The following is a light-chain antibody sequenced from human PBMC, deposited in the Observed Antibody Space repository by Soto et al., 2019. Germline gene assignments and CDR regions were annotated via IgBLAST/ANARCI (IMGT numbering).Light chain of an antibody. J-gene: IGLJ1*01. CDR2: DVS. V-gene: IGLV2-14*01. CDR3: SSYTSSSTS. CDR1: SSDVAAYNF. Sequence: QSALTQPASVSGSPGQSVAISCTGSSSDVAAYNFVSWYQQHPGKAPKLMVFDVSNRPSGVSNRFSGSKSGNTASLTISGLQAEDEADYYCSSYTSSSTSFGTGTKVTVL.